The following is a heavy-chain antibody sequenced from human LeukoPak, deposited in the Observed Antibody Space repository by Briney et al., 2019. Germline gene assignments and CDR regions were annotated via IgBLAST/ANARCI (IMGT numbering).Heavy chain of an antibody. J-gene: IGHJ5*02. CDR2: ISSSSSTI. Sequence: GGSLRLSCAASGFTFSSYSMNWVRQAPGKGLEWVSYISSSSSTIYCADSVKGRFTISRDNAKNSLYLQMNSLRAEDTAVYYCARERSGDWFDPWGQGTLVTVSS. CDR3: ARERSGDWFDP. V-gene: IGHV3-48*04. CDR1: GFTFSSYS. D-gene: IGHD3-16*01.